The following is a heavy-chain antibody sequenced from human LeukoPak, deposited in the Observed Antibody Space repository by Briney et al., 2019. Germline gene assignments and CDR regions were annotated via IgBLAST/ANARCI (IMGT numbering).Heavy chain of an antibody. V-gene: IGHV4-34*01. J-gene: IGHJ5*02. CDR2: INHSGST. Sequence: SETLSLTCAVYGGSFSGYYWSWIRQPPGKGLEWIGEINHSGSTNYNPSLKSRVTISVDTSKNRFSLKLSSVTAADTAVYYCASDGFNWFDPWGQGTLVTVSS. CDR1: GGSFSGYY. CDR3: ASDGFNWFDP.